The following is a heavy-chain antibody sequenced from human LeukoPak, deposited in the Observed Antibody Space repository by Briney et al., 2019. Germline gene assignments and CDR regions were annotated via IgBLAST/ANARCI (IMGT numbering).Heavy chain of an antibody. J-gene: IGHJ4*02. Sequence: SETLSLTCTVSGGSISSYYWSWIRQPPGKGLEWIGYIYYSGTTNYNPSLKSRVTISIDTSKNEFSLKLTSVTAADTAVYYCAREANYYGSGSYFEGTFDHWGQGSLVIVSS. CDR1: GGSISSYY. D-gene: IGHD3-10*01. CDR2: IYYSGTT. CDR3: AREANYYGSGSYFEGTFDH. V-gene: IGHV4-59*01.